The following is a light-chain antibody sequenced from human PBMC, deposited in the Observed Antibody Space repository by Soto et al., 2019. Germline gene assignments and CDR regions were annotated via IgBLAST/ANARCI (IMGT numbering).Light chain of an antibody. CDR2: EVS. V-gene: IGLV2-8*01. CDR1: SSDFGGYNY. CDR3: SSYAGSNNYV. J-gene: IGLJ1*01. Sequence: QSVPTQPPSASGSPGQSVTISCTGTSSDFGGYNYVSWYQQHPGKAPKLMIYEVSRRPSGVPDRSSGSKSGNTASLTVSGLQAEDEADYYCSSYAGSNNYVFGTGTKVTVL.